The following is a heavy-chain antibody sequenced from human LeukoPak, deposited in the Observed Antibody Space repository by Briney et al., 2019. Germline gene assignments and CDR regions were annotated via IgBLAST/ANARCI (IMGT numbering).Heavy chain of an antibody. D-gene: IGHD1-1*01. CDR1: GLTFSSYG. V-gene: IGHV3-33*01. Sequence: GGSLRLSCAASGLTFSSYGMHWVRQAPGKGLEWMAVIWYDGSNKYYADSVKGRFTISRDNSKNTLYLQVSSLRADDTAVYYCARDMGTTRLDLWGQGTLVTVSS. CDR2: IWYDGSNK. CDR3: ARDMGTTRLDL. J-gene: IGHJ5*02.